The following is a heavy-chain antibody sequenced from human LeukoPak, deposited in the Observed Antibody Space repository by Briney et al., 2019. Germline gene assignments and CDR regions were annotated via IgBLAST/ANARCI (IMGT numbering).Heavy chain of an antibody. CDR1: GFTFSSYA. V-gene: IGHV3-23*01. CDR3: AKSLTIFGVVIRSLYYYGMDV. Sequence: PGGSLRLSCAASGFTFSSYAMSWVRQAPGKGLEWVSAISGSGGSTYYADSVKGRFTISRDNSKNTLYLQMNSLRAEDTAVYYRAKSLTIFGVVIRSLYYYGMDVWGQGTTVTVSS. CDR2: ISGSGGST. J-gene: IGHJ6*02. D-gene: IGHD3-3*01.